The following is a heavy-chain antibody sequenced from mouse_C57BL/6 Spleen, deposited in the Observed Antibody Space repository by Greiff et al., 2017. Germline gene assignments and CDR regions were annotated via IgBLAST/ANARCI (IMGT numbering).Heavy chain of an antibody. CDR1: GYTFTDYY. V-gene: IGHV1-75*01. Sequence: VQLQQSGPELVKPGASVKISCKASGYTFTDYYINWVKQRPGQGLEWIGWIFPGSGSTYYNEKFKGKATLTVDKSSSTAYMLLSSLTSEDSAVYFCARTYYGNYPWYFDVWGTGTTVTVSS. J-gene: IGHJ1*03. CDR3: ARTYYGNYPWYFDV. CDR2: IFPGSGST. D-gene: IGHD2-10*01.